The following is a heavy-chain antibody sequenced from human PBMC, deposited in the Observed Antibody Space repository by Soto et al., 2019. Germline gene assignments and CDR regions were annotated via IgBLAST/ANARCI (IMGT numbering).Heavy chain of an antibody. CDR2: INPNSGGT. J-gene: IGHJ4*02. Sequence: ASVKVSCKASGCTFTGYYMHWVRQAPGQGLEWMGWINPNSGGTNYAQKFQGWVTMTRDTSISTAYMELSRLRSDDTAVYYCATQRSEWELSFDYWGQGTLVTVSS. CDR3: ATQRSEWELSFDY. CDR1: GCTFTGYY. V-gene: IGHV1-2*04. D-gene: IGHD1-26*01.